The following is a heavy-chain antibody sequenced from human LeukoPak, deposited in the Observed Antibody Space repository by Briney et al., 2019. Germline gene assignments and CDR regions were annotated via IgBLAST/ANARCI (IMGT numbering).Heavy chain of an antibody. CDR1: GFFFSNYW. CDR2: ISSSSNYI. J-gene: IGHJ6*04. D-gene: IGHD3-10*02. V-gene: IGHV3-21*01. CDR3: AELGITMIGGV. Sequence: GGSLRLSCAASGFFFSNYWMSWVRQAPGKGLEWVSSISSSSNYIYYVDSVKGRFTISRDNAKNSLYLQMNSLRAEDTAVYYCAELGITMIGGVWGKGTTVTISS.